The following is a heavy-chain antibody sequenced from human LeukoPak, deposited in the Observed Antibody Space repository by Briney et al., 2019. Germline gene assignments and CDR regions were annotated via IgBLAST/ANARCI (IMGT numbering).Heavy chain of an antibody. CDR1: GYTLTSYG. Sequence: ASVKVSCKASGYTLTSYGISWVRQAPGQGPEWMGWISAYNGNTNYAQKLQGRVTMTTDTSTSTAYMELRSLRSDDTAVYYCARDSGSYSSSSYMDVWGKGTTVTVSS. V-gene: IGHV1-18*01. CDR2: ISAYNGNT. D-gene: IGHD6-13*01. CDR3: ARDSGSYSSSSYMDV. J-gene: IGHJ6*03.